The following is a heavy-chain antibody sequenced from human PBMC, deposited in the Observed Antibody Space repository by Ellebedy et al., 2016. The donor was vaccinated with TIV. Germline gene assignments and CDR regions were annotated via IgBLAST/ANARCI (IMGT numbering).Heavy chain of an antibody. CDR2: MSGSGRRT. V-gene: IGHV3-23*01. D-gene: IGHD2-21*02. CDR3: AKEIHDSTWYSRPSDAFDI. CDR1: GFTFGSFA. Sequence: PGGSLRLSCAASGFTFGSFAMSWVRQSPGKGLEWVSTMSGSGRRTYYADSGKGRFTISRDYSKNTLHLQMNSLRVEDTDVYYCAKEIHDSTWYSRPSDAFDIWGQGTMVTVSS. J-gene: IGHJ3*02.